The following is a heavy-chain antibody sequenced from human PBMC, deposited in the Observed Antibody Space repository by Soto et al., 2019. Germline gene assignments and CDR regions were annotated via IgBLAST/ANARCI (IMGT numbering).Heavy chain of an antibody. Sequence: SETLSLTCTVSGGSISSYYWSWIRQPPGKGLEWIGYIYYSGSTNYTPSLKSRVIISVDTSKNQFSLKLTSVTAADTAVYYCARHRWGSSSWYYFDYWGQGTLVTVSS. V-gene: IGHV4-59*08. CDR3: ARHRWGSSSWYYFDY. CDR2: IYYSGST. D-gene: IGHD6-13*01. CDR1: GGSISSYY. J-gene: IGHJ4*02.